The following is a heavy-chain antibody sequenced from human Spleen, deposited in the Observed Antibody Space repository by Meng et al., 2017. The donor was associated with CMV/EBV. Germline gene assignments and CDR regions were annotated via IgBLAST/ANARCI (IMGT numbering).Heavy chain of an antibody. Sequence: GESLKISCAASGFTFSSYAVHWVRQAPGKGLEWVAVISYDGSNKYYADSVKGRFTISRDNSKNTLYLQMNSLRAEDTAVYYCARTRSLYYYYGMDVWGQGTTVTVSS. CDR2: ISYDGSNK. CDR1: GFTFSSYA. J-gene: IGHJ6*02. V-gene: IGHV3-30-3*01. CDR3: ARTRSLYYYYGMDV.